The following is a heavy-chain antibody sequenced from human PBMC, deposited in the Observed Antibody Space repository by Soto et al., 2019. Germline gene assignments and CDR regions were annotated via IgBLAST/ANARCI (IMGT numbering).Heavy chain of an antibody. V-gene: IGHV3-23*01. J-gene: IGHJ4*02. Sequence: GALRLSCEGSGFTFSSYSMSWVRQAPGKGLEWVSAISGSGGSTYYAHSVKGRFTISRDNSINTPYLQMNSLRAEGTAVYYCAKDYRSSYCFDDWSQGTRVTVSS. CDR3: AKDYRSSYCFDD. CDR1: GFTFSSYS. CDR2: ISGSGGST. D-gene: IGHD6-6*01.